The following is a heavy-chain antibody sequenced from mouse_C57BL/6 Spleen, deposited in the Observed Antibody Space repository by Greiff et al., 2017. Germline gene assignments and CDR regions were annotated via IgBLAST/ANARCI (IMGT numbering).Heavy chain of an antibody. CDR2: INPDSGST. D-gene: IGHD3-2*02. V-gene: IGHV1-64*01. J-gene: IGHJ4*01. CDR3: ARYSSFYAMDY. Sequence: VQLQQSGAELVKPGASVKLSCKASGYTFTSYWMHWVKQRPGQGLEWIGMINPDSGSTNYNEKFKSKATLTVDKSSSTAYMQLSSLTSADSAVYYCARYSSFYAMDYWGQGTSVTVSS. CDR1: GYTFTSYW.